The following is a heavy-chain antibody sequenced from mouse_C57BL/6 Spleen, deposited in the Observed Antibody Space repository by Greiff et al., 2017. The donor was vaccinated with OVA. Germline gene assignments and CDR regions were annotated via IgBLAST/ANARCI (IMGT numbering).Heavy chain of an antibody. Sequence: VQVEESGPGLVAPSPSLSITCTVSGFSLTSYGVDWVRQSPGKGLEWLGVIWGVGGTNYNSALNSRLSISEDNSKSQVFLKMNSLQADDTAMYYCASRITAGAMDYWGQGASVTVSS. V-gene: IGHV2-6*01. CDR2: IWGVGGT. CDR3: ASRITAGAMDY. J-gene: IGHJ4*01. CDR1: GFSLTSYG. D-gene: IGHD2-4*01.